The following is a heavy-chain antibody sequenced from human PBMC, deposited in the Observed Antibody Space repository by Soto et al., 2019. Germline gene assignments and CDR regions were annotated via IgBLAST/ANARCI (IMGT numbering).Heavy chain of an antibody. D-gene: IGHD6-25*01. CDR2: ISGSGGTT. Sequence: EVQLLESGGGLVQPGRSLRLSCAASGFTFSSYAMSWVRQAPGKGLEWVSAISGSGGTTYYADSVKGRFTISRDNSHDTLFLQMNSLRAEDTAVYYCAKFFVETGGSSGWPWSFHYWGQGTRVTVSS. CDR1: GFTFSSYA. CDR3: AKFFVETGGSSGWPWSFHY. V-gene: IGHV3-23*01. J-gene: IGHJ4*02.